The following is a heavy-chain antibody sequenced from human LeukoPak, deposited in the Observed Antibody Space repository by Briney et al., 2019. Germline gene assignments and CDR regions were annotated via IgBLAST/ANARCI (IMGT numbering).Heavy chain of an antibody. CDR1: GYTFTTYA. CDR3: ARANLWFGELGWIDP. J-gene: IGHJ5*02. Sequence: ASVKVSCKASGYTFTTYAMNWVRQAPGQGLEWMGWINTNTGNPTCAQGFTGRFVFSLDTSVSTAYLQISSLKADDTAVYYCARANLWFGELGWIDPWGQGTQVTVSS. CDR2: INTNTGNP. V-gene: IGHV7-4-1*02. D-gene: IGHD3-10*01.